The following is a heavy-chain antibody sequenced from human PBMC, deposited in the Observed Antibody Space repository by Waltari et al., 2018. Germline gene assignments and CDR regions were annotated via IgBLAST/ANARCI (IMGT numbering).Heavy chain of an antibody. D-gene: IGHD4-17*01. CDR3: ATTTVTTDWYFDL. V-gene: IGHV4-59*08. Sequence: QVQLQESGPGLVKPSETLSLTCTVSGGSISSYYWSWIRQPPGKGLEWIGYIYYSGSTNDNPSLKSRVTISVDTSKNQFSLKLSSVTAADTAVYYCATTTVTTDWYFDLWGRGTLVTVSS. J-gene: IGHJ2*01. CDR2: IYYSGST. CDR1: GGSISSYY.